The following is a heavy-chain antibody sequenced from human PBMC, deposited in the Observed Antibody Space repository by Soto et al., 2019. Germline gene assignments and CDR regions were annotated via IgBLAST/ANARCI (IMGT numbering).Heavy chain of an antibody. CDR1: GGTFSSYA. CDR3: ARGGTGHYYGMDV. Sequence: GASVKVSCKASGGTFSSYAINWVRQAPGQGLEWMGGIIPIFGTRYAQKFQGRVTITADESMSTAYMELSSLRSEDTVVYYCARGGTGHYYGMDVWGQGTTVTVSS. V-gene: IGHV1-69*13. J-gene: IGHJ6*02. D-gene: IGHD1-1*01. CDR2: IIPIFGT.